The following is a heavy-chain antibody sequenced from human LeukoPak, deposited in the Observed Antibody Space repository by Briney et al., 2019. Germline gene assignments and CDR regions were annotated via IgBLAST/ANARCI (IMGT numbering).Heavy chain of an antibody. CDR2: IYSGGGTTK. J-gene: IGHJ2*01. D-gene: IGHD2-2*01. CDR1: GLTFRNYG. Sequence: PGTLLRLSCVASGLTFRNYGFHWVRQAPGKGLEWVAIIYSGGGTTKYYAESVKDRFTITRDDSKDTVYLQMNSLSAEDTAVYYCVVILVPGGVWHFDLWGRGTLVTVSS. V-gene: IGHV3-33*03. CDR3: VVILVPGGVWHFDL.